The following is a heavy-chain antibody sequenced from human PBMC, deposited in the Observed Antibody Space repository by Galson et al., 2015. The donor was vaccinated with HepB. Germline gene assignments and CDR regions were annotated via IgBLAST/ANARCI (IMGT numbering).Heavy chain of an antibody. CDR3: ATGRRQWLVGGFHYFDMGV. D-gene: IGHD6-19*01. Sequence: CAISGDSVSSNSAAWNWIRQSPSRGLEWLGRTYYRSKWYNDYAVSVKSRITINPDTSKNQFSLHLNSVTPDDTAIYYCATGRRQWLVGGFHYFDMGVWGRGTTVTVSS. V-gene: IGHV6-1*01. CDR1: GDSVSSNSAA. CDR2: TYYRSKWYN. J-gene: IGHJ6*02.